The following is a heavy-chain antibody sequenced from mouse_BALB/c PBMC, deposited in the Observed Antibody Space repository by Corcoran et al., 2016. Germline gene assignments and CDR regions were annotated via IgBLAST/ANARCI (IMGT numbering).Heavy chain of an antibody. J-gene: IGHJ1*01. CDR2: INTYTGEP. Sequence: QIQLVQSGPELKKPGETVKISCKASGYTFTKYGMNWVKQAPGKGLKWMGWINTYTGEPTYADDFKGRFAFSLETSASTAYLQINNLKNEDMATYFCARGDWYFDVWGAGTTVTVSS. V-gene: IGHV9-1*02. CDR3: ARGDWYFDV. CDR1: GYTFTKYG.